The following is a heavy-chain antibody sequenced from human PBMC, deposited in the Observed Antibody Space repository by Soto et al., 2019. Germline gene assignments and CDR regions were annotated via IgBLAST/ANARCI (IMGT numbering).Heavy chain of an antibody. CDR2: ISGSGDST. V-gene: IGHV3-23*01. CDR3: ARRSSGWYFDY. Sequence: EVQLLESGGGLVQPGGSLRLSCAASGFTFSSYAMSWVRQAPGKGLEWVSVISGSGDSTYYADSVKGRFTISRDNSKNTLYVQMNSLRAEDTAVYYCARRSSGWYFDYWGQGSLVTGSS. D-gene: IGHD6-19*01. J-gene: IGHJ4*02. CDR1: GFTFSSYA.